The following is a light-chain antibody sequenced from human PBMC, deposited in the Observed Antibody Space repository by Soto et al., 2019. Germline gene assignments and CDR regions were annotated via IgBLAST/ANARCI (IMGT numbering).Light chain of an antibody. V-gene: IGKV1-39*01. CDR2: AAS. J-gene: IGKJ2*01. CDR1: QSINSY. CDR3: QQSYSTPYT. Sequence: DIQMTQSPSSLFASVGDSVTITCRASQSINSYLNWYQQKPGKAPNLLIYAASSFQSGVPSRFSGGGSGTDFTLTISSLQPADFATYYCQQSYSTPYTFGQGTKVEIK.